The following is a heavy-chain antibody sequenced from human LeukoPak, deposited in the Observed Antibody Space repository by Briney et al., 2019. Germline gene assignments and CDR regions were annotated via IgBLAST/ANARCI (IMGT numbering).Heavy chain of an antibody. Sequence: ASVKVSCKASGYTFTNYPMNWVRQAPGHGLEWMGWINTNTGNPTYAQGFTERFIFSWDTSVNTAYLQINSLKPEDTAVYFCARDTYCSGGRCYSRVGYWGQGTVVTVSS. CDR1: GYTFTNYP. CDR2: INTNTGNP. J-gene: IGHJ4*02. D-gene: IGHD2-15*01. CDR3: ARDTYCSGGRCYSRVGY. V-gene: IGHV7-4-1*02.